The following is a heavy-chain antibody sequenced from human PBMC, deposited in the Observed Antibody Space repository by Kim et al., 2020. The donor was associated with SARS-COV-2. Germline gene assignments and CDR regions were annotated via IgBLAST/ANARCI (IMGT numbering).Heavy chain of an antibody. CDR2: ISSSDTYI. J-gene: IGHJ4*01. CDR3: ARGDYVDYSSGHFDY. Sequence: GGSLRLSCAASGLTFSGYNMNWVRQAPGKGLEWVSSISSSDTYINYADSVKGRFTISRDNARNSVYLQMNSLRAEDTAVYYCARGDYVDYSSGHFDYWG. V-gene: IGHV3-21*01. D-gene: IGHD4-17*01. CDR1: GLTFSGYN.